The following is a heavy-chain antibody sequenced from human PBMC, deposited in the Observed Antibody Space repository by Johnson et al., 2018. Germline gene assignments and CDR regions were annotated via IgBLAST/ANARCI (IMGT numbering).Heavy chain of an antibody. D-gene: IGHD2-21*01. CDR2: IYSSGTT. J-gene: IGHJ6*03. CDR3: ARVVRVRDYDYYYRDV. Sequence: QVQLQESGPGLVKPSETLSLACTISGGSIGGFYWSWIRQLPGKGLEWIGYIYSSGTTRHNSSLKRRVTISLDTSKNQFSLNVYSVTAADTAMYYCARVVRVRDYDYYYRDVWGNGAAVIVSS. CDR1: GGSIGGFY. V-gene: IGHV4-59*01.